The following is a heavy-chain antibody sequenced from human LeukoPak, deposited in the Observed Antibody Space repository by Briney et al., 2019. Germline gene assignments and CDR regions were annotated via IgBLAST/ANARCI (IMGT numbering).Heavy chain of an antibody. Sequence: SETLSLTCTVSSGSINTSNYYWGWIRQPPGKGLEWIGNIFYRGGTYYNPSLKSRVTISVDTSKNQFSLKLNSVTAADTAVFYCAANSADYNTLGSSYKVWGQGTLVTVSS. CDR3: AANSADYNTLGSSYKV. D-gene: IGHD3-10*01. CDR2: IFYRGGT. V-gene: IGHV4-39*01. CDR1: SGSINTSNYY. J-gene: IGHJ4*02.